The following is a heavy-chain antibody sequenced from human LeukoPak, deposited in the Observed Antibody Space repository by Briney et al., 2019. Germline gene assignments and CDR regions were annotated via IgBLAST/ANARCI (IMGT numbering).Heavy chain of an antibody. Sequence: GGSLRLSCAASGFTFNNYWMSWVRQAPGKGLEWVSSISGSGGSTYYADSVKGRFTISRDNAKNSLYLQMNSLRAEDTAVFYCARDGPIVGATNDAFDIWGQGTMVTVSS. V-gene: IGHV3-23*01. CDR1: GFTFNNYW. J-gene: IGHJ3*02. D-gene: IGHD1-26*01. CDR3: ARDGPIVGATNDAFDI. CDR2: ISGSGGST.